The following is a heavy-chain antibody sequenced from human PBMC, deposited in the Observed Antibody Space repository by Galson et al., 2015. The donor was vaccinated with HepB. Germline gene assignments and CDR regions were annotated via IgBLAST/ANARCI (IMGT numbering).Heavy chain of an antibody. CDR2: IIPIFGIA. CDR3: ARGGYYDSSGYYFPSS. D-gene: IGHD3-22*01. J-gene: IGHJ4*02. V-gene: IGHV1-69*01. CDR1: GGTFSSYA. Sequence: CKASGGTFSSYAISWVRQAPGQGLEWMGGIIPIFGIANYAQKFQGRVTITVNESTSTAYMELSSLRSEDTAVYYCARGGYYDSSGYYFPSSWGQGTLVTVSS.